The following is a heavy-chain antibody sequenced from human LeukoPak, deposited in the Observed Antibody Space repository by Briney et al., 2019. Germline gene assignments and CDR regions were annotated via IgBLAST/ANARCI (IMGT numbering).Heavy chain of an antibody. Sequence: GGSLRLSCAASGFTFSSYGMHWVRQAPGKGLEWVAVIWYDGSNKYYADSVKGRFTISRDNSKNTLYLQMNSLRAEDTALYYCAKGTDRIAAAGTPSFDYWGQGTLVTVSS. CDR2: IWYDGSNK. V-gene: IGHV3-30*02. J-gene: IGHJ4*02. CDR1: GFTFSSYG. CDR3: AKGTDRIAAAGTPSFDY. D-gene: IGHD6-13*01.